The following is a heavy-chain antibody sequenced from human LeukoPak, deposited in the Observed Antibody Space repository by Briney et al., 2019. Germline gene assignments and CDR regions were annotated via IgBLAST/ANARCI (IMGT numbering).Heavy chain of an antibody. J-gene: IGHJ2*01. CDR2: ISSTGGST. CDR3: VKDRYSSGWYGYFDL. D-gene: IGHD6-19*01. V-gene: IGHV3-64D*06. Sequence: SGGSLRLSCSASGFTFSSYAMHWVRQAPGKGLEYVSAISSTGGSTYYADSVKGRFTISRDNSKNTLYLQMSSLRAEDTAVYYCVKDRYSSGWYGYFDLWGRGTLVTVSS. CDR1: GFTFSSYA.